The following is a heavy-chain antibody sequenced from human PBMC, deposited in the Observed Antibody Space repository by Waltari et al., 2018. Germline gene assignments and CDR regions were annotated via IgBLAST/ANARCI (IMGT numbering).Heavy chain of an antibody. D-gene: IGHD2-2*01. CDR2: SNPYRGGT. CDR1: GYTFTGYY. J-gene: IGHJ4*02. Sequence: QVQLVQSGAEVKKPGASVKVSCKTSGYTFTGYYMYWVRQAPGQGLEWMGWSNPYRGGTADAQKFQGRVTLTRDTSISTAYMELNRLISDDSVMYYCATAPDAFQIINWGQGTLVTVSS. V-gene: IGHV1-2*02. CDR3: ATAPDAFQIIN.